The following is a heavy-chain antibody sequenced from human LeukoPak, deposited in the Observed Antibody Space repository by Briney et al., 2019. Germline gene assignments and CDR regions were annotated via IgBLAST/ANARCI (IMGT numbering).Heavy chain of an antibody. CDR3: AKTYGDYDTNNYFDY. CDR1: GFTFCSYS. CDR2: ISSSSSTI. J-gene: IGHJ4*02. Sequence: EGSLRLSCAASGFTFCSYSMNWVSQAPGKGLEWVSYISSSSSTIYYADSVKGRFTISRDNAKNSLYLQMNSLRAEDTAVYYCAKTYGDYDTNNYFDYWGQGTLVTVSS. V-gene: IGHV3-48*04. D-gene: IGHD4-17*01.